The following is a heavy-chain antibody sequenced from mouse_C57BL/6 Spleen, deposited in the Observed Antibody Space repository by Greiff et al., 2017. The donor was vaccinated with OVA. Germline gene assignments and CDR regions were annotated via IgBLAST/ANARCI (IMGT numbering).Heavy chain of an antibody. J-gene: IGHJ2*01. Sequence: VQLQQSGPGLVKPSQTVFLTCTVTGISITTGNYRWRWIRQFPGNKLEWIGYIYYSGTITYNPSLTSRTTITRDTPKNQFFLEMNSLTAEDTATYYCAREGDEGYFDYWGQGTTLTVSS. D-gene: IGHD3-3*01. CDR1: GISITTGNYR. CDR2: IYYSGTI. CDR3: AREGDEGYFDY. V-gene: IGHV3-5*01.